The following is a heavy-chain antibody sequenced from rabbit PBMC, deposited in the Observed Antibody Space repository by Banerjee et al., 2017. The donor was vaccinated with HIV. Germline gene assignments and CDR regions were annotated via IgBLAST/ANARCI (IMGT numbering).Heavy chain of an antibody. J-gene: IGHJ4*01. Sequence: QEQLVESGGGLVQPEGSLTLTCTASGFSFSNNYDMCWVRQAPGKGLEWIGCIYIGGSGNTYYASWAKGRFTISKTSSTTVTLQMTSLTAADTATYFCARDYLAGNVGYAVALNLWGPGTLHRL. D-gene: IGHD6-1*01. CDR1: GFSFSNNYD. CDR3: ARDYLAGNVGYAVALNL. V-gene: IGHV1S45*01. CDR2: IYIGGSGNT.